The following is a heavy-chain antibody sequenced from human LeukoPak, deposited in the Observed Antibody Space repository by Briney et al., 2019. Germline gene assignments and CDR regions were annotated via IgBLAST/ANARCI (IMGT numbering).Heavy chain of an antibody. V-gene: IGHV4-4*02. J-gene: IGHJ3*02. CDR3: ARVGTGAVAGTGDAFDI. CDR2: IYDSGST. Sequence: PSETLSLTCAVSGGSISSSNWCSWVRQPPGEGLEWTGEIYDSGSTNYNASLKSRVTISVDKSKNQVSLKLSSVTAADTAVYYWARVGTGAVAGTGDAFDIWGRGTMVTVSS. D-gene: IGHD6-19*01. CDR1: GGSISSSNW.